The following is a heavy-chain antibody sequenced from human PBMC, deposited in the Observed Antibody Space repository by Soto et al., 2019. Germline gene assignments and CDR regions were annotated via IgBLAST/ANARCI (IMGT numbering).Heavy chain of an antibody. CDR2: IYYSGST. J-gene: IGHJ5*02. D-gene: IGHD5-12*01. CDR3: ARDRVVYDRTHNWFDP. Sequence: SETLSLTCTVSGGSISSGGYYWSWIRQHPGKGLEWIGYIYYSGSTYYNPSLKSRVTISVDTSKNQFSLKLSSVTAADTAVYYCARDRVVYDRTHNWFDPWGQGTLVTVSS. CDR1: GGSISSGGYY. V-gene: IGHV4-31*03.